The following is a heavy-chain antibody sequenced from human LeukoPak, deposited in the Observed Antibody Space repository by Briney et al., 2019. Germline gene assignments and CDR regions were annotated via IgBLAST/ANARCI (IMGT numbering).Heavy chain of an antibody. D-gene: IGHD3-22*01. V-gene: IGHV4-39*07. J-gene: IGHJ4*02. CDR3: ARDEGSAYPFDY. CDR2: IYYSGST. Sequence: SETLSLTCTVSGGSISSSSYYWGWIRQPPGKGLEWIGSIYYSGSTYYNLSLKSRVTISVDTSKNQFSLNLNSVTAADTAVYFCARDEGSAYPFDYWGQGTLVTVSS. CDR1: GGSISSSSYY.